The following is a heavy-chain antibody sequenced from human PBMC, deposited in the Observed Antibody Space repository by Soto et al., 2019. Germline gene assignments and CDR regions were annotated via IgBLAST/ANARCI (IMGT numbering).Heavy chain of an antibody. D-gene: IGHD2-15*01. Sequence: EVQLVESGGGLVQPGGSLRLSCAASGFTFSEYTMHWVRQAPGKGLEYVSAISSDGGSTYYANSVKGRFTISRDNSKSTLYLQMGSLRAEDMAVYYCARDIEAGLDYWGRGTLVTVSS. J-gene: IGHJ4*02. V-gene: IGHV3-64*01. CDR2: ISSDGGST. CDR3: ARDIEAGLDY. CDR1: GFTFSEYT.